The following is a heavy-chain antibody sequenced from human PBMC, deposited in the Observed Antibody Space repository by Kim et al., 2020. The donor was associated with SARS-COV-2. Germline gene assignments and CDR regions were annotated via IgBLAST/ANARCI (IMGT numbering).Heavy chain of an antibody. V-gene: IGHV4-38-2*02. J-gene: IGHJ4*02. D-gene: IGHD4-17*01. CDR1: GSSISSGYY. Sequence: SETLSLTCTVSGSSISSGYYWGWIRQPPGKGLEWIGSIYHSGSTYYNPSLKSRVTISVDTSKNQFSLKLSSVTAADTAVYYCARHYGDSDYWGQGTLVTVSS. CDR2: IYHSGST. CDR3: ARHYGDSDY.